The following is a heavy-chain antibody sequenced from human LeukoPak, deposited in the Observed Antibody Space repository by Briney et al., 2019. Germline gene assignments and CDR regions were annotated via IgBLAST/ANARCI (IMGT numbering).Heavy chain of an antibody. Sequence: ASVKVSCKASGYTFTSYYMHWVRQAPGQGLEWMGIINPSGGSTSYAQKFQGRVTMTRDMSTSTVYMELSSLRSEDTAVYYCARDAMSSVTTSPHDFDYWGQGTLVTVSS. CDR3: ARDAMSSVTTSPHDFDY. J-gene: IGHJ4*02. V-gene: IGHV1-46*01. CDR2: INPSGGST. CDR1: GYTFTSYY. D-gene: IGHD4-17*01.